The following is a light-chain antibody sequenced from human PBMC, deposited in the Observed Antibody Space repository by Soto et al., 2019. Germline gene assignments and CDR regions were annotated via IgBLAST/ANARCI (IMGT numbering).Light chain of an antibody. CDR1: QSVDSTY. V-gene: IGKV3-20*01. CDR2: GAS. J-gene: IGKJ1*01. Sequence: EIVLTHSPGALALSPCERATLSCRASQSVDSTYLTWYQQKPGQAPRLLIYGASGRATGIPDRFSGSGSGTDFTLTISRLEPEDFAVYFCQYYDSFRTFGQGTKVDIK. CDR3: QYYDSFRT.